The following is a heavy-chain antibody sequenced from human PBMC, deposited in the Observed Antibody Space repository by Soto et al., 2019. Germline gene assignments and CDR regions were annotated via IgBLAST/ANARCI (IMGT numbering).Heavy chain of an antibody. CDR2: INGGGGTT. D-gene: IGHD2-2*01. V-gene: IGHV3-23*01. CDR1: GFTFSSYA. J-gene: IGHJ4*02. CDR3: AKIICTTNCYDY. Sequence: GGSLRLSCTASGFTFSSYAMSWVRQAPGKGLEWGSSINGGGGTTNYANSVKGRFTISRDNSKNTMYLQMNSLRAEDTALYFCAKIICTTNCYDYWGQGTLVTVSS.